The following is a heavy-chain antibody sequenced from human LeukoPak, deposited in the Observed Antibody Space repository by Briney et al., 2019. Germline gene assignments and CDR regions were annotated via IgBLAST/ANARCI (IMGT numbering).Heavy chain of an antibody. V-gene: IGHV3-11*01. Sequence: GGSLRLSCAASGFTFSVSYMSWIRQAPGKGLEWLAYISNSGSTTLYTDSVRGRFTISRDNAKNSVYLQMNSLRPEDTAVYYCARATAAGHGGHFDFWGRGILVHVSS. J-gene: IGHJ4*01. CDR1: GFTFSVSY. D-gene: IGHD6-13*01. CDR3: ARATAAGHGGHFDF. CDR2: ISNSGSTT.